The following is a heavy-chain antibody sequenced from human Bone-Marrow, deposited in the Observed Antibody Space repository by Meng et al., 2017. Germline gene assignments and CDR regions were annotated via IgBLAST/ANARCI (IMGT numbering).Heavy chain of an antibody. CDR1: GGSFSGYY. CDR2: INHSGST. CDR3: ARTCRDGYNFDY. Sequence: QVQLQQWGAGLLKPSETLSLTCAVYGGSFSGYYWSWIHQPPGKGLEWIGEINHSGSTNYNPSLKSRVTISVDTSKNQFSLKLSSVTAADTAVYYCARTCRDGYNFDYWGQGTLVTVSS. J-gene: IGHJ4*02. D-gene: IGHD5-24*01. V-gene: IGHV4-34*01.